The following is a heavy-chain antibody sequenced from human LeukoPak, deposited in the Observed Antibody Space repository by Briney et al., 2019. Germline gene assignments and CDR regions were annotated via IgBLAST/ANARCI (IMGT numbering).Heavy chain of an antibody. CDR3: ARYMRGHGEMKGRYYFDY. J-gene: IGHJ4*02. D-gene: IGHD3-10*01. CDR2: IYPGYSDT. V-gene: IGHV5-51*01. Sequence: GESLKISCKGTGYSFTNYWIGWVRQLPGKGLEWMGIIYPGYSDTRYSPSFQGQVTISADKSISTAYLQWSSLEASDTAMYYCARYMRGHGEMKGRYYFDYWGQGTLVTVSS. CDR1: GYSFTNYW.